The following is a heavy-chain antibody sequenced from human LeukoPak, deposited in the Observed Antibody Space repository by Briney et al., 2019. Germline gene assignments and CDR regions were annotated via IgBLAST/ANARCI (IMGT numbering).Heavy chain of an antibody. CDR2: ISSSGSTI. D-gene: IGHD3-10*02. CDR1: GFTFSSYG. V-gene: IGHV3-48*03. J-gene: IGHJ6*04. CDR3: AELGITMIGGV. Sequence: GGSLRLSCAASGFTFSSYGMNWVRQAPGKGLEWVSYISSSGSTIYYADSVKGRFTISRDNSKNSLYLQMNSLRAEDTAVYYCAELGITMIGGVWGKGTTVTISS.